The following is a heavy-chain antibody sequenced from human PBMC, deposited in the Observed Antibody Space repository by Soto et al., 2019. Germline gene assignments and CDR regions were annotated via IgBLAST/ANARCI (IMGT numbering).Heavy chain of an antibody. V-gene: IGHV1-18*01. CDR3: ARDLADLREY. J-gene: IGHJ4*02. CDR2: ISTAHADI. D-gene: IGHD3-10*01. Sequence: QVQLIQSGPEVRKPGASVKVSCKTSGYTFTDYGISWVRQAPGQGLEWMGWISTAHADIGYAQKCAGRVTMTKDTATSTSFMELRSLRSDDTAMYYCARDLADLREYWGQGTQVTVSS. CDR1: GYTFTDYG.